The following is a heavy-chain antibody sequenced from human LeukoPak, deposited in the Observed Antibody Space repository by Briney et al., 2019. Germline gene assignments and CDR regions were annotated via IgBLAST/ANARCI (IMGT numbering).Heavy chain of an antibody. V-gene: IGHV4-59*01. D-gene: IGHD3-22*01. CDR3: ARDSSGYYGFFDY. Sequence: SETLSLTCTVSGGSISSYYWSWIRQPPGKGLEWIGNIYDSGNTKYNPSLKSRVTISVDTSKNQFSLKLTSVTAADTAVYYCARDSSGYYGFFDYWGQRTLVTVSS. CDR2: IYDSGNT. J-gene: IGHJ4*02. CDR1: GGSISSYY.